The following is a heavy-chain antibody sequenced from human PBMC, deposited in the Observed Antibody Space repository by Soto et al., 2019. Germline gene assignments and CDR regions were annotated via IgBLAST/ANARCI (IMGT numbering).Heavy chain of an antibody. J-gene: IGHJ6*02. CDR2: INSDGSST. CDR3: ARDGAMRDYPYYYYYYGMDV. CDR1: GFTFSSYW. V-gene: IGHV3-74*01. Sequence: GGSLRLSCAASGFTFSSYWMHWVRQAPGKGLVWVSRINSDGSSTSYADSVKGRFTISRDNAKNSLYLQMNSLRAEDTAVYYCARDGAMRDYPYYYYYYGMDVWGQGTTVTVSS. D-gene: IGHD2-2*01.